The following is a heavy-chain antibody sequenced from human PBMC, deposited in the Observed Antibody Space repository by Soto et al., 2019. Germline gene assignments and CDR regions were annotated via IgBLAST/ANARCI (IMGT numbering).Heavy chain of an antibody. J-gene: IGHJ3*02. CDR3: ARPLYYGDYESQLAAFDI. V-gene: IGHV1-18*01. CDR1: GYTFTSYG. Sequence: ASVKVSCKASGYTFTSYGISWVRQAPGQGLEWMGWISAYNGNTNYAQKLQGRVTMTTDTSTSTAYMELRSLRSDDTAVYYCARPLYYGDYESQLAAFDIWGQGTMVTVSS. CDR2: ISAYNGNT. D-gene: IGHD4-17*01.